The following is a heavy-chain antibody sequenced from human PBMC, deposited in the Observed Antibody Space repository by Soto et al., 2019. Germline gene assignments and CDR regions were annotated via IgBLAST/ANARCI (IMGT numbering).Heavy chain of an antibody. CDR2: IAPSDRYT. J-gene: IGHJ6*02. D-gene: IGHD3-22*01. CDR3: ARPLGGDSIGSYSTSYATDF. V-gene: IGHV5-10-1*01. Sequence: GESLKISCKASGYNFNSYWISWVRQTPGKGLEWMGRIAPSDRYTHYNPSFHGHVSISVDKSISTAYLQWSSLKASDTAVYYCARPLGGDSIGSYSTSYATDFRGQGTTLTVS. CDR1: GYNFNSYW.